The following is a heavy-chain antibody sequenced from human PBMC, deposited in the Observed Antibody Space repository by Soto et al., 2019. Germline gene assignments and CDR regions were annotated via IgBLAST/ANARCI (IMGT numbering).Heavy chain of an antibody. CDR2: IYYSGST. Sequence: SETLSLTCTVSGGSISSGGYYWSWIRQHPGKGLEWIGYIYYSGSTYYNPSLKSRVTISVDTSKNQFSLKLSSVTAADTAVYYCARDNCYGSGSYYNVDSQYGMDVWGQGTTVTVSS. D-gene: IGHD3-10*01. V-gene: IGHV4-31*02. CDR1: GGSISSGGYY. CDR3: ARDNCYGSGSYYNVDSQYGMDV. J-gene: IGHJ6*02.